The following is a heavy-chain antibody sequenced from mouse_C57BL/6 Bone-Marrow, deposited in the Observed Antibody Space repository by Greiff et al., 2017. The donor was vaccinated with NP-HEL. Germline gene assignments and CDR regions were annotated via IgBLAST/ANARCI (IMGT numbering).Heavy chain of an antibody. CDR1: GYTFTSYW. CDR2: IDPSDSYT. CDR3: ARSSSNWDGDD. D-gene: IGHD4-1*02. J-gene: IGHJ2*01. Sequence: QVQLQQPGAELVKPGASVKLSCKASGYTFTSYWMQWVKQRPGQGLEWIGEIDPSDSYTNYNQKFKGKATLTVDTSSSTAYMQLSSLTSEDSAVYYCARSSSNWDGDDWGQGTTLTVSS. V-gene: IGHV1-50*01.